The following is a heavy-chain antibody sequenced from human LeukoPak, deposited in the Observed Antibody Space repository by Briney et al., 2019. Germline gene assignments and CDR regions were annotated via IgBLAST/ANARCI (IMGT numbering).Heavy chain of an antibody. CDR2: VNPNSGNT. CDR1: GYTFTSYD. D-gene: IGHD3-22*01. V-gene: IGHV1-8*03. J-gene: IGHJ3*02. Sequence: ASVKVSCKASGYTFTSYDINWVRQATARGVDWMGWVNPNSGNTGYAQKFQGRVTITRNTSISTAYMEPSSLRSEDTAVYYCARVYDSSGYYPSWAFDIWGQGTMVTVSS. CDR3: ARVYDSSGYYPSWAFDI.